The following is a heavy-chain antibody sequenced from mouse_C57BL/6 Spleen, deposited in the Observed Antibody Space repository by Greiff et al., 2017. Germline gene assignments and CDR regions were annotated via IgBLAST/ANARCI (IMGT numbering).Heavy chain of an antibody. CDR3: ARDQGVYDYDGFAY. D-gene: IGHD2-4*01. J-gene: IGHJ3*01. Sequence: EVHLVESGGGLVKPGGSLKLSCAASGFTFSSYAMSWVRQTPEKRLEWVATISDGGSYTYYPDNAKGRFTISRDNVKNNLYLQMSQLKCEDTAMYYGARDQGVYDYDGFAYWGQGTLVTVSA. V-gene: IGHV5-4*01. CDR2: ISDGGSYT. CDR1: GFTFSSYA.